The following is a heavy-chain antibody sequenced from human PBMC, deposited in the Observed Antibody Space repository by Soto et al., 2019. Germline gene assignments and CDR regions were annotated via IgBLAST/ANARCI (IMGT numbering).Heavy chain of an antibody. J-gene: IGHJ5*02. CDR2: ISAYNGNT. CDR1: GYSFTTYG. CDR3: ARRFWFDH. V-gene: IGHV1-18*01. Sequence: ASVKVSCKASGYSFTTYGITWVRQAPGQGLEWMGWISAYNGNTDYAQKFQGRVTMTTDTTTSTAYMELRSLRSDDTAVYYCARRFWFDHWGQGTLVTVSS.